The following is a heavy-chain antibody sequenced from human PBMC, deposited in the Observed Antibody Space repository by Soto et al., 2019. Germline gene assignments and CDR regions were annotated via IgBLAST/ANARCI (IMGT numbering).Heavy chain of an antibody. D-gene: IGHD3-3*01. J-gene: IGHJ4*02. CDR3: AKELRRYDFWSGREYYFDY. CDR1: GFTFSSYG. V-gene: IGHV3-30*02. CDR2: IWYDGSNK. Sequence: PGGSLRLSCAASGFTFSSYGMHWVRQAPGKGLEWVAVIWYDGSNKYYADSVKGRFTISRDNSKNTLYLQMNSLRAEDTAVYYCAKELRRYDFWSGREYYFDYWGQGTLVTVSS.